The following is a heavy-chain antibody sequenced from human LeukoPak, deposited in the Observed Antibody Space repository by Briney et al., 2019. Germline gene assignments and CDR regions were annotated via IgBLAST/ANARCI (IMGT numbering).Heavy chain of an antibody. V-gene: IGHV3-11*01. J-gene: IGHJ4*02. CDR2: ISSNGNTI. CDR1: GFTFRNYY. D-gene: IGHD5-24*01. CDR3: ARDGYNYFDF. Sequence: PGGSLRLSCAASGFTFRNYYMIWIRQATGKGLEWLSYISSNGNTISYADSVRGRFTVSRDNVKNSLFVEMNSLRAEDTAVYYCARDGYNYFDFWGQGTLVTVSS.